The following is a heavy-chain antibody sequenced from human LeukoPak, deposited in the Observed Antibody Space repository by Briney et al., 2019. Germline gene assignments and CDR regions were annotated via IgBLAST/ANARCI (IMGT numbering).Heavy chain of an antibody. J-gene: IGHJ6*02. V-gene: IGHV1-18*04. Sequence: ASVKVSCTASGYTFTSYGISWVRQAPGQGLEWVAWISAYNSNKNSAEKFQGRVTMTIDTSTSTAYMELRSLKSDDTAVYYCVRHIKPAGPWDGMDVWGQGTTVIVSS. CDR2: ISAYNSNK. CDR1: GYTFTSYG. CDR3: VRHIKPAGPWDGMDV. D-gene: IGHD1-26*01.